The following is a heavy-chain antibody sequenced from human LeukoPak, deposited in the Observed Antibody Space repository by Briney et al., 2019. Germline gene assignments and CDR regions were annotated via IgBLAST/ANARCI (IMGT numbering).Heavy chain of an antibody. CDR3: ARDPRGQFDP. Sequence: SVKVSCRASGGTFSSYAISWVRQAPGQGLEWMGGIIPIFGTANYAQKFQGRVTITADESTSTAYMELSSLRSEDTAVYYCARDPRGQFDPWGQGTLVTVSS. V-gene: IGHV1-69*13. CDR2: IIPIFGTA. CDR1: GGTFSSYA. J-gene: IGHJ5*02.